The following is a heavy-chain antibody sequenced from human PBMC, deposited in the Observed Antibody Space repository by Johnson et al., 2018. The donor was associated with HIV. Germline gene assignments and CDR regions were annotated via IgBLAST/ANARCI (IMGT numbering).Heavy chain of an antibody. D-gene: IGHD1/OR15-1a*01. CDR2: IGASGGRT. CDR3: ARAHNWHSDAFDI. V-gene: IGHV3-74*01. CDR1: GFTFSSYW. J-gene: IGHJ3*02. Sequence: EVQLVESGGGLVQPGGSLRLSCAASGFTFSSYWMHWVRQAPGKGLVWVSAIGASGGRTFYADSVKGRFTISRDNSKNTLYLQMNSLRAEDTAVYYCARAHNWHSDAFDIWGQGTMVTVSS.